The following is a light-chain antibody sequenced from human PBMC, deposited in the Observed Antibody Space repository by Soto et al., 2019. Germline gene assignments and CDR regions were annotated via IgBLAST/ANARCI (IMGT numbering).Light chain of an antibody. V-gene: IGLV1-47*01. CDR1: SSNIGSNY. J-gene: IGLJ1*01. Sequence: QSVLTQPPSASGTPGQRVTISCSGRSSNIGSNYVYWYQQLPGTAPKLLIYRNNQRPSGVPDRFPGSKSGTSASLAISGLRSEDEADYYCAAWDDSLSGLYVFGTGTKVTVL. CDR3: AAWDDSLSGLYV. CDR2: RNN.